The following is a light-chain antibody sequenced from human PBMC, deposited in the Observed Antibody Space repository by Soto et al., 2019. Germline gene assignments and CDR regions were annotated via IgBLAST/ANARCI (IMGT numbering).Light chain of an antibody. J-gene: IGKJ4*01. CDR3: QQYNSYPLT. CDR2: DAS. CDR1: QSLSTR. V-gene: IGKV1-5*01. Sequence: DIQMSQSPSTLSASVGDRVTITCRASQSLSTRLAWYQQKPGKAPKLLIYDASSLESGVPSRFSGSGSGTEFTLTISSLQPDDFATYYCQQYNSYPLTFGGGTKVDIK.